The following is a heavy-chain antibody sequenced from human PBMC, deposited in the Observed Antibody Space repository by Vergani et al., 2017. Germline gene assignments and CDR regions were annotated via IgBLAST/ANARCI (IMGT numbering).Heavy chain of an antibody. V-gene: IGHV3-74*03. CDR1: GYTFTGYY. D-gene: IGHD3-9*01. CDR3: ARARCIETCYMSNWLDS. J-gene: IGHJ5*01. CDR2: IKSDGSIT. Sequence: VQLVQSGAEVKKPGASVKVSCKASGYTFTGYYMHWVRQVPGKGLLWVSRIKSDGSITAYADSVKGRFTISRDNAQNTLYLQMNSLRVEDTGVYYCARARCIETCYMSNWLDSWGQGTLVTVSS.